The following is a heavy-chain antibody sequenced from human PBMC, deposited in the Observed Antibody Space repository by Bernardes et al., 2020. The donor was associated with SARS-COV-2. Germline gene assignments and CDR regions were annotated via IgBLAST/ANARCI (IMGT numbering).Heavy chain of an antibody. D-gene: IGHD3-22*01. CDR2: MHYTGPH. CDR1: GASIHHNY. CDR3: AGEAYCDDSSGYSPPGFDS. V-gene: IGHV4-59*01. J-gene: IGHJ4*02. Sequence: SETMSPTSPPAGASIHHNYWPVTRQPHGKEELGRATMHYTGPHPHNTAHKPRMTISADTSKNQFSLKLRCVAGGDTGVYYCAGEAYCDDSSGYSPPGFDSCGQGTLLTVSS.